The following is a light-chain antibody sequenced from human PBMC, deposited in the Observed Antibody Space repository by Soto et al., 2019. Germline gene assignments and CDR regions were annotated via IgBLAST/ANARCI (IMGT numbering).Light chain of an antibody. V-gene: IGLV2-14*01. CDR3: VSLTTSKSYV. J-gene: IGLJ1*01. CDR2: DIT. Sequence: QSVLTQPASVSGSPGQSITISCTGTSSDVGAYIFVSWYQQYPGKAPKLMIYDITNRPSGVSNRFSGSKAGNTAPLTISGLQAEDEADYYCVSLTTSKSYVFGTGTKVTVL. CDR1: SSDVGAYIF.